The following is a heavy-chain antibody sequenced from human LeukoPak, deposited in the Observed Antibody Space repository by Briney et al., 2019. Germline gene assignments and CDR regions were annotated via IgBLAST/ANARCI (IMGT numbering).Heavy chain of an antibody. J-gene: IGHJ4*02. CDR3: ARDASNPYYDILTGYSFDY. V-gene: IGHV1-18*01. CDR1: GYTFTSYG. Sequence: ASVKVSCKASGYTFTSYGISWVRQAPGQGLEWMGWISAYNGNTNYAQKLQGRVTMTTDTSTSTAYMELRSLRSDDTAVYYCARDASNPYYDILTGYSFDYWGQGTLVTVSS. D-gene: IGHD3-9*01. CDR2: ISAYNGNT.